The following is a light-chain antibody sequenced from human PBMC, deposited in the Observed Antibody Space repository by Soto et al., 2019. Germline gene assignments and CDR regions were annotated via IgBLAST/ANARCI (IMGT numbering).Light chain of an antibody. V-gene: IGKV3-11*01. CDR3: QQRGNLLT. Sequence: EVVLTQSPATLSLSPGERATLCCRASQSVSSYVAWYQQKPGQAPRLLIYDASNRATGIPARFSGSGSGTDFTLTISSLEPEDFAVYYCQQRGNLLTFGGGTKVELK. CDR2: DAS. CDR1: QSVSSY. J-gene: IGKJ4*01.